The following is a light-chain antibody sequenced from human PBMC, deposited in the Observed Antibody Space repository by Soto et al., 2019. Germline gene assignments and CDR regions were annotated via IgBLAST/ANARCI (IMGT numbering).Light chain of an antibody. CDR2: EFT. Sequence: QSVLTQPPSASGSPGQSVTISCTGTSSDVGGYNYVSWYQQHPGKAPKLMIYEFTKRPSGVPDRFSGSKSGNTASLTVSGLQAEAEAYYYCSSYAGSNNFVVFGGGTKVTVL. J-gene: IGLJ2*01. CDR3: SSYAGSNNFVV. V-gene: IGLV2-8*01. CDR1: SSDVGGYNY.